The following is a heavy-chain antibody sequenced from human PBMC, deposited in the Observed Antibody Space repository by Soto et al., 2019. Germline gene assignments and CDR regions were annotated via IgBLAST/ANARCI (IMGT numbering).Heavy chain of an antibody. V-gene: IGHV4-34*01. Sequence: SETLCLTCALDGGSFSGYYWIWIRQPPGKGLEWIGEINHSGSTNYNPSLKSRVTISVDTSKNQFSLKLSSVTAPDTAVYYCARGFYYGSGSSAGGYWGQGTLVTASS. CDR1: GGSFSGYY. CDR2: INHSGST. D-gene: IGHD3-10*01. CDR3: ARGFYYGSGSSAGGY. J-gene: IGHJ4*02.